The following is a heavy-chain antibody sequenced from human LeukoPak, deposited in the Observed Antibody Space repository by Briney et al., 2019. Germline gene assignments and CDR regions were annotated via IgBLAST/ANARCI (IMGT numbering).Heavy chain of an antibody. CDR1: GASMRSHY. D-gene: IGHD6-19*01. J-gene: IGHJ5*02. CDR3: GGSKYGSPSEGWFDP. CDR2: VYHSGKN. Sequence: PSETLSLTCTVSGASMRSHYWNWIRQSPGKGLEWIGDVYHSGKNNYNPSLKSRVTISLDTTRKVFSLRLTSVTPADTAVYYCGGSKYGSPSEGWFDPWGQGTLVTVSS. V-gene: IGHV4-59*11.